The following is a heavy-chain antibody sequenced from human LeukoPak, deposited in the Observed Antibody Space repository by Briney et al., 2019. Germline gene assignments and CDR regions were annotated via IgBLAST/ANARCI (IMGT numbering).Heavy chain of an antibody. D-gene: IGHD4/OR15-4a*01. CDR2: IYYSGST. V-gene: IGHV4-59*01. CDR3: ARMGAIAGASANPDY. CDR1: GGSISGYC. J-gene: IGHJ4*02. Sequence: SETLSLTCTVSGGSISGYCWSWIRQPPGKGLEWIGYIYYSGSTDYDPSLKSRVTMSVDTSKNQFSLKLSSVTAADTAVYYCARMGAIAGASANPDYWGQGTLVTVSS.